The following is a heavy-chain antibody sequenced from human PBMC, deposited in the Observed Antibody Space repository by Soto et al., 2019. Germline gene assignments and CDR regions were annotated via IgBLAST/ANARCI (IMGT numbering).Heavy chain of an antibody. V-gene: IGHV1-8*01. CDR2: MNPNSGNT. J-gene: IGHJ6*02. D-gene: IGHD3-3*01. Sequence: QVQLVQSGAEVKKPGASVKVSCKASGYTFTSYDINWVRQATGQGLEWMGWMNPNSGNTGYAQKFQGRVTMTRNTSKSTAYMELSSLRSEDTAVYYCARGGGYYDFWSGYQYYYYYYGMDVWVQGTTVTVSS. CDR3: ARGGGYYDFWSGYQYYYYYYGMDV. CDR1: GYTFTSYD.